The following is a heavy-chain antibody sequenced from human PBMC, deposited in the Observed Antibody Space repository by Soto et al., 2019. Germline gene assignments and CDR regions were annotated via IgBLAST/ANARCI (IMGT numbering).Heavy chain of an antibody. D-gene: IGHD3-3*01. Sequence: XGSLRLSCEASVCSVSDNYMTWVRQAPGRGLEWVSVIDTAGRTNYAESVKGRFTISRDNAKNTLHLQMNSLRAEDTAVYYCARGATYYDFWSGYYTSYTYYGMDAWGQGTTVTVSS. J-gene: IGHJ6*02. CDR1: VCSVSDNY. CDR3: ARGATYYDFWSGYYTSYTYYGMDA. V-gene: IGHV3-53*01. CDR2: IDTAGRT.